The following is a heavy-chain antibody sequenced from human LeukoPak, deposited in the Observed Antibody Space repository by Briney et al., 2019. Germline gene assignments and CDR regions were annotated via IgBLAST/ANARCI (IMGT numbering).Heavy chain of an antibody. J-gene: IGHJ4*02. CDR1: GFTVSSKH. CDR2: IYSGGPT. V-gene: IGHV3-53*01. CDR3: ARATWGYIDY. Sequence: GGSLRLSCAASGFTVSSKHMTWVRQAPGKGLEWVSLIYSGGPTSYSDSVKGRFTISRDNSKNTLYLQMNSLRAEDTAVYYCARATWGYIDYWGQGTLVTVSS. D-gene: IGHD3-16*01.